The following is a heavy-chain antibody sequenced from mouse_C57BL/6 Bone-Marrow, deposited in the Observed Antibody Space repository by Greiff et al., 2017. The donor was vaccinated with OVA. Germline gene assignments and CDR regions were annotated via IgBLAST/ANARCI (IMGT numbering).Heavy chain of an antibody. CDR1: GFNIKNTY. CDR3: AVIYYGNPYYFDY. D-gene: IGHD2-1*01. J-gene: IGHJ2*01. Sequence: EVQLQESVAELVRPGASVKLSCTASGFNIKNTYMHWVKQRPEQGLEWIGRIDPANGNTKYAPKFQGKATITADTSSNTAYLQLSSLTSEDTAIYYCAVIYYGNPYYFDYWGQGTTLTVSS. V-gene: IGHV14-3*01. CDR2: IDPANGNT.